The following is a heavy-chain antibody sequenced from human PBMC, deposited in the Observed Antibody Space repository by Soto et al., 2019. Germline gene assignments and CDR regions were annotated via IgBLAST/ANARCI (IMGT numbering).Heavy chain of an antibody. Sequence: ASVKVSCKASGYSFTDYHIHWVRQAPGQGLEWLGRINPKSGGTSTAQKFQGWVTMTTDTSISTASMELTRLTSDDTAIYYCARGDSTDCSNGVCSFFYNHDMGVWGQGTTVTVS. V-gene: IGHV1-2*04. CDR2: INPKSGGT. J-gene: IGHJ6*02. D-gene: IGHD2-8*01. CDR3: ARGDSTDCSNGVCSFFYNHDMGV. CDR1: GYSFTDYH.